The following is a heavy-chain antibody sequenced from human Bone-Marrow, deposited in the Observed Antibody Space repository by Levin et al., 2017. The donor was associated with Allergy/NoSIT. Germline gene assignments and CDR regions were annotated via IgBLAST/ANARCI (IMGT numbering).Heavy chain of an antibody. CDR1: GYTFTSYG. CDR3: ARDSPDILTGQSFDY. D-gene: IGHD3-9*01. J-gene: IGHJ4*02. V-gene: IGHV1-18*01. Sequence: GESLKISCKASGYTFTSYGISWVRQAPGQGLEWMGWISAYNGNTNYAQKLQGRVTMTTDTSTSTAYMELRSLRSDDTAVYYCARDSPDILTGQSFDYWGQGTLVTVSS. CDR2: ISAYNGNT.